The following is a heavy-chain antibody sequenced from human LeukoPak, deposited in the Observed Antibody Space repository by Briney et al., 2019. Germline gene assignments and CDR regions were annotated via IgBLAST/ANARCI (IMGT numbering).Heavy chain of an antibody. CDR3: ARRPIVGSTGFYFDP. CDR2: INHSGST. Sequence: SETLSLTCTVSGGSISSYYWSWIRQPPGKGLEWIGEINHSGSTKYNKSLKSRVTISVDTSKNQFSLKLASLTAADTAVYYCARRPIVGSTGFYFDPWGPGTLVTVSS. J-gene: IGHJ5*02. V-gene: IGHV4-34*01. D-gene: IGHD1-26*01. CDR1: GGSISSYY.